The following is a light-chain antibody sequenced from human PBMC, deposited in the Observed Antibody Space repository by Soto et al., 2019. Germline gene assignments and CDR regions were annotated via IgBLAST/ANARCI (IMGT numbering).Light chain of an antibody. CDR3: QRYGNSPPLT. J-gene: IGKJ4*01. V-gene: IGKV3-20*01. Sequence: VLTQSPGTLSLSPGERATLSCRASQSISSTSLAWYQHQPGQAPRLLVYGASVRASGIPDRFRGGGSGTDFTLTISRLEPEDFAVYYCQRYGNSPPLTFGGGTKVEIK. CDR1: QSISSTS. CDR2: GAS.